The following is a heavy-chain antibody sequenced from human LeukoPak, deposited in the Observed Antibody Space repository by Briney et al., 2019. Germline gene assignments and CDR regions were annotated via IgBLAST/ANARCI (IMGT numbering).Heavy chain of an antibody. Sequence: HGGALRLSCAASGFTFSSYAMSWVRQAPGKGLEWVSAISGSGGSTYYADSVKGRFTNSRDNSKNTLYLQMNSLRAEDTAVYYCAKDREQLVLNYWGQGTLVTVSS. D-gene: IGHD6-13*01. CDR1: GFTFSSYA. CDR2: ISGSGGST. V-gene: IGHV3-23*01. CDR3: AKDREQLVLNY. J-gene: IGHJ4*02.